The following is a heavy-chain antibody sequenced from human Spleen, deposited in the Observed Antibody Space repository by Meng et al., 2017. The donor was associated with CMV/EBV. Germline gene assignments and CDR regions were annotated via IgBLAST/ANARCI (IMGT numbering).Heavy chain of an antibody. CDR2: IIPILGIA. D-gene: IGHD3-3*02. CDR3: ARGTLAGWFDP. V-gene: IGHV1-69*10. CDR1: GGTFSSYA. J-gene: IGHJ5*02. Sequence: SCKASGGTFSSYAISWVRQAPGQGLEWMGGIIPILGIANYAQKFQGRVTITADKSTSTAYMELSSLRSEDTAVYYCARGTLAGWFDPWGQGTLVTVSS.